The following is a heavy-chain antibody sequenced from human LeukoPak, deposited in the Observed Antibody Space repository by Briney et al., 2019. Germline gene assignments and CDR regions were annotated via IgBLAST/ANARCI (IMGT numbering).Heavy chain of an antibody. CDR1: GGSFSGYY. CDR2: INHSGST. J-gene: IGHJ6*03. V-gene: IGHV4-34*01. Sequence: SETLSLTCAVYGGSFSGYYWSWIRQPPGKGLEWIGKINHSGSTNYSPSLKSRVTISVDTSKNQFSLKLSSVTAADTAVYYCARGGSALYDFWSGYRNAYYYYYMDVWGKGTTVTVSS. CDR3: ARGGSALYDFWSGYRNAYYYYYMDV. D-gene: IGHD3-3*01.